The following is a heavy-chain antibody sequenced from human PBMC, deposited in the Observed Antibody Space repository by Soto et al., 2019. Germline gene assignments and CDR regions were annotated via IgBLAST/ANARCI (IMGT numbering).Heavy chain of an antibody. CDR2: NYYSGST. J-gene: IGHJ6*02. Sequence: PSGTPSLPCTVFGGSISSFFGSWIRQPPGKGLGWIGYNYYSGSTNYNPSLNSRVTISVDTSKNQVSLKPSSVTAADTAVYYCARDSIVVVPAVMGGYYYYYGMDVWGQGTTVTVSS. V-gene: IGHV4-59*01. CDR1: GGSISSFF. CDR3: ARDSIVVVPAVMGGYYYYYGMDV. D-gene: IGHD2-2*01.